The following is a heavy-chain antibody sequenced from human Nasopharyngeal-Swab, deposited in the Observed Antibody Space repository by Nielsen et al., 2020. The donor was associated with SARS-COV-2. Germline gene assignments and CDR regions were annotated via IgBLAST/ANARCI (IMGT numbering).Heavy chain of an antibody. CDR3: ARDGEYCRGPKCLIDYNYMDV. D-gene: IGHD2/OR15-2a*01. V-gene: IGHV3-30-3*01. J-gene: IGHJ6*03. CDR1: GFTFSSYG. Sequence: GESLKISCAASGFTFSSYGFHWVRQAPGKGLEWVAAISYDGTNKYYADSVKCRFTISRDNSKNTLYLQMNSLRTEDAALYYCARDGEYCRGPKCLIDYNYMDVWGTGTTVTVSS. CDR2: ISYDGTNK.